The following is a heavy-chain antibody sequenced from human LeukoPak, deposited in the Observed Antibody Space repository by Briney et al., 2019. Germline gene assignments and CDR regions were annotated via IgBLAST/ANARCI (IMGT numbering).Heavy chain of an antibody. Sequence: WASVKVSCKASGYTYTTYGISWVRQAPGQGLEWMGWISGNGDNTKYVQEFQGRVTMTTDTSTSTAYLDLRSMSSDDTAIYYCARVHSYYIGLYYFEYWGQGTLVTVSS. J-gene: IGHJ4*02. CDR2: ISGNGDNT. CDR3: ARVHSYYIGLYYFEY. CDR1: GYTYTTYG. D-gene: IGHD4-11*01. V-gene: IGHV1-18*01.